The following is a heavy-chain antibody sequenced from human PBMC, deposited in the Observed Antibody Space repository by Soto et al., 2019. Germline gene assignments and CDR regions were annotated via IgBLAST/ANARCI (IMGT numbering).Heavy chain of an antibody. CDR2: IKQDGSEK. D-gene: IGHD3-22*01. CDR1: GFAFSNYW. V-gene: IGHV3-7*01. J-gene: IGHJ4*02. Sequence: EVQLVESGGGLVQPGGSLRLSCAASGFAFSNYWMSWVRQAPGKGLEWVATIKQDGSEKYYVDSVKGRFTISRDKAKNSLYLQMNSLRAEDTAVYHCARGGTSMIVVGAFDDWCQGALVTVSS. CDR3: ARGGTSMIVVGAFDD.